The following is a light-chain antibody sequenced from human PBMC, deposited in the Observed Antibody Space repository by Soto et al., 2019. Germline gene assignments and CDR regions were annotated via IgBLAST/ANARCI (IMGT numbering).Light chain of an antibody. Sequence: QLVLTQPPSVSGAPGQRVTISCTGSSSNIGAGYDVHWYQQLPGTAPKLLIYGDSNRPSGVPDRFSGSKSGTSASLAITGLQAEDEADYYCQSYDSTLSGSRVFGGGTKLTFL. CDR2: GDS. CDR3: QSYDSTLSGSRV. CDR1: SSNIGAGYD. J-gene: IGLJ2*01. V-gene: IGLV1-40*01.